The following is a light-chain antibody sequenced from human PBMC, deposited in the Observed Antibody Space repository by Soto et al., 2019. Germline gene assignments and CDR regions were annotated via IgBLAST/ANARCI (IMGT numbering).Light chain of an antibody. CDR2: DAS. V-gene: IGKV3D-20*02. CDR1: QSVSSSF. Sequence: EIVLTQSPGTLSLSPGERATLSCRASQSVSSSFLSWYQQKRGQAPRLLTYDASNRATGIPARFSGSGSGTDFTLTISSLEPEDFAVYYCQQRANWPVTFGQGTRLEIK. J-gene: IGKJ5*01. CDR3: QQRANWPVT.